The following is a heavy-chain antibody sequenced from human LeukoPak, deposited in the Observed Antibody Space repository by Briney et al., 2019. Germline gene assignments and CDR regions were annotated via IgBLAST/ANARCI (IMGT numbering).Heavy chain of an antibody. CDR2: IYHSGST. J-gene: IGHJ6*03. V-gene: IGHV4-38-2*02. D-gene: IGHD4-23*01. CDR1: GYSISSGYY. CDR3: ARVLTVVVYMDV. Sequence: SETLSLTCTVSGYSISSGYYWGWIRQPPGKGLEWIGSIYHSGSTYYNPSLKSRVTISVDTSKNQFSLKLSSVTAADTAVYYCARVLTVVVYMDVWGKGTTVTVSS.